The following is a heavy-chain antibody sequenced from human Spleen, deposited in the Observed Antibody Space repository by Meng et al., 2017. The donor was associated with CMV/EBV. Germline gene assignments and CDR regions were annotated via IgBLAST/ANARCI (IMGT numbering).Heavy chain of an antibody. CDR3: ARYVFDSSSLYSNWFDP. Sequence: VPVPGTVQGLGTRSQTLSLTCTVSCGFNSRGSYYWCWIRQRPAKGMGWIAYIQYNGSTNYSPYPTSPVPISVATSRNQFSLKLSSMTAADTAVYYCARYVFDSSSLYSNWFDPWGQGTLVTVSS. J-gene: IGHJ5*02. CDR2: IQYNGST. V-gene: IGHV4-31*01. CDR1: CGFNSRGSYY. D-gene: IGHD3-22*01.